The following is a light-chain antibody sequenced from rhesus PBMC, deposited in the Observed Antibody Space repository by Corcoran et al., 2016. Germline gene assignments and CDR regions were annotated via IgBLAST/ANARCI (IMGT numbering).Light chain of an antibody. CDR3: SSCTTSGIYI. CDR1: SSDGGSYNV. J-gene: IGLJ1*01. V-gene: IGLV2-19*02. CDR2: EVH. Sequence: QAAPTQSLSVSGLSERSVTVSCTGTSSDGGSYNVVSWYQHLPGKAPKLLIYEVHKRPSGVCDRFSGSKSGNTSSLTISGLQADDETHYYCSSCTTSGIYIFGAGTRLTVL.